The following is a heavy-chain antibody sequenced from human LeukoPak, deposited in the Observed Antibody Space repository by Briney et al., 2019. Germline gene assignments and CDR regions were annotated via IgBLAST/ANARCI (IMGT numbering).Heavy chain of an antibody. CDR2: INPNSGGT. CDR1: IHLHRLL. Sequence: ASVKGLLQGFWIHLHRLLYALGATGPGQGLEWMGWINPNSGGTNYAQKFQGRVTMTRDTSISTAYMELSRLRSDDTAVYYCARDPTRYTMVRGVIIPWFDPWGQGTLVTVSS. V-gene: IGHV1-2*02. J-gene: IGHJ5*02. CDR3: ARDPTRYTMVRGVIIPWFDP. D-gene: IGHD3-10*01.